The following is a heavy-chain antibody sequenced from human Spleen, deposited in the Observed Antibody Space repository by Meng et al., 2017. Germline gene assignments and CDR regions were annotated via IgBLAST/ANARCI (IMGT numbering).Heavy chain of an antibody. V-gene: IGHV4-34*01. D-gene: IGHD3-10*01. Sequence: QVQLQQWGAGLLKPSETLSLTCAVYGGPFSGYYWSWIRQPPGKGLEWIGEINHSGSTNYNPSLKSRVTISVDTSKNQFSLKLTSVTAADTAVYYCARDLPYASGAGGFDPWGQGTLVTVSS. CDR2: INHSGST. CDR1: GGPFSGYY. CDR3: ARDLPYASGAGGFDP. J-gene: IGHJ5*02.